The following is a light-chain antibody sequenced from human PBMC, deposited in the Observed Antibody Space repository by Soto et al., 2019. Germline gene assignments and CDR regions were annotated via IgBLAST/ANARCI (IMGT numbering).Light chain of an antibody. Sequence: DIQMTQSPSCLSASVGDRVSVTCRTSQNITKFLNWYQEKPGKAPKVLIYVTSNLENGVPSRFSGSGSGTHVTLSISSLQPEDFATYYCQQTFSAPGTFGPGTRVEVK. CDR3: QQTFSAPGT. J-gene: IGKJ1*01. V-gene: IGKV1-39*01. CDR2: VTS. CDR1: QNITKF.